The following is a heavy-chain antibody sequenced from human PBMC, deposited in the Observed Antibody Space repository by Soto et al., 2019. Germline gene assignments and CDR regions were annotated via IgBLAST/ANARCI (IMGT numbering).Heavy chain of an antibody. CDR1: GFTFSNYA. CDR2: ISGRGGNT. CDR3: AKAGCSGGTCYLYYFDY. Sequence: EMQLLESGGGLVHPGGSLKLSCAASGFTFSNYAMSWVRQAPGKGLEWVSTISGRGGNTYYADSVKGRFTISRDNSRNTLYLQMDSLRVEDSAVYSCAKAGCSGGTCYLYYFDYWGQGALVTVSS. V-gene: IGHV3-23*01. J-gene: IGHJ4*02. D-gene: IGHD2-15*01.